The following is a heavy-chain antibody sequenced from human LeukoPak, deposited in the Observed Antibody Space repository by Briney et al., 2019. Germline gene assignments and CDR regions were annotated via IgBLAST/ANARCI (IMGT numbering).Heavy chain of an antibody. Sequence: PGGSLRLSCAASGFTFDDHGMSWVRQAPGKGLEWVANIKQDGSEKYYVDSVKGRFTISRDNAKNSLYLQMNSLRAEDTAVYYCARDIRVVRFHERFDPWGQGTLVTVSS. D-gene: IGHD3-3*01. V-gene: IGHV3-7*01. CDR3: ARDIRVVRFHERFDP. CDR1: GFTFDDHG. CDR2: IKQDGSEK. J-gene: IGHJ5*02.